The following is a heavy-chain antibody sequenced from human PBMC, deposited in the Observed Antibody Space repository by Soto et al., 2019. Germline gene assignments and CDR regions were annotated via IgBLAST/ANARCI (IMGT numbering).Heavy chain of an antibody. CDR1: GFTFDDYA. CDR2: ISWNSGSI. Sequence: VQLVESGGGLVQPGRSLRLSCAASGFTFDDYAMHWVRQAPGKDLEWVSGISWNSGSIGYADSVKGRFTISRDNAKNSLYPQMNSLRAEDTALYYCAKDTGGAAAGTGYWGQGTLVTVSS. CDR3: AKDTGGAAAGTGY. D-gene: IGHD6-13*01. V-gene: IGHV3-9*01. J-gene: IGHJ4*02.